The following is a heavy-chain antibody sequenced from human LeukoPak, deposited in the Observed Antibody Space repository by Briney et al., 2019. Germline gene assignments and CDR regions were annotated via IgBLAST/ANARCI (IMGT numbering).Heavy chain of an antibody. J-gene: IGHJ4*02. D-gene: IGHD3-10*01. Sequence: SETLSLTCTVPGGSISNSSYYWGWIRQPPGKGLEWIGSIYYSGSTYYNPSLKSRVTISVDTSKNQFSLKLSSVTAADTAVYYCARVGPTLDYWGQGTLVTVSS. CDR2: IYYSGST. CDR3: ARVGPTLDY. V-gene: IGHV4-39*07. CDR1: GGSISNSSYY.